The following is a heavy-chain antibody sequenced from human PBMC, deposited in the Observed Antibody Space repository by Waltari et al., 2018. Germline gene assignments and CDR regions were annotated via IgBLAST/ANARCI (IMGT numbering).Heavy chain of an antibody. Sequence: QVQLVQSGAEVKKPGASVKVSCKASGYTFTGYYMHWVRQAPGQGLEWRGWINPNSGGTNYAQKFQGRVTMTRDTSISTAYMELSRLRSDDTAVYYCARGFYDYVWGSYRSGLDYWGQGTLVTVSS. CDR3: ARGFYDYVWGSYRSGLDY. V-gene: IGHV1-2*02. CDR2: INPNSGGT. CDR1: GYTFTGYY. J-gene: IGHJ4*02. D-gene: IGHD3-16*02.